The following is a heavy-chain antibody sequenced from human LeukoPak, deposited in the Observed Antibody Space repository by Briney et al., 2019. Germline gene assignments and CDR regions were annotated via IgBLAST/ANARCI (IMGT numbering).Heavy chain of an antibody. V-gene: IGHV3-74*01. CDR2: IASDGSST. Sequence: GGSLRLSCAASGFTFSSYAMSWVRQAPGKGLVWVSRIASDGSSTTYADSVKGRYSISRDNAKNTLYLQMNSLRVEDTAVYYCARGRPHGNDYWGQGTLVTVSS. CDR1: GFTFSSYA. CDR3: ARGRPHGNDY. D-gene: IGHD4-23*01. J-gene: IGHJ4*02.